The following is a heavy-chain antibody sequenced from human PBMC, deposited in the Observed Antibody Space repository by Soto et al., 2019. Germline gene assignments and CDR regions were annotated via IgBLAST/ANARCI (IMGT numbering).Heavy chain of an antibody. CDR2: TYHRSRWYS. CDR1: GDTVSSNSVA. D-gene: IGHD2-15*01. Sequence: SQTLSLTCVGSGDTVSSNSVAWNWVRQSPSRGLEWLGRTYHRSRWYSDYAVSVRSRIDINADTSKNQVSLQLNSVTPEDTAVYYCARSEEDSDYYYYGMDVWGQGTTVTVS. V-gene: IGHV6-1*01. CDR3: ARSEEDSDYYYYGMDV. J-gene: IGHJ6*02.